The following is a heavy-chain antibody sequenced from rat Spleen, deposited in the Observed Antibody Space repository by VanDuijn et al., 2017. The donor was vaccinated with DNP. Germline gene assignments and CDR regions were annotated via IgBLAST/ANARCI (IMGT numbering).Heavy chain of an antibody. D-gene: IGHD1-12*02. CDR1: GFTFSGYF. CDR3: TRWGFMDA. CDR2: ISYDGGDT. V-gene: IGHV5-20*01. J-gene: IGHJ4*01. Sequence: EVKLVESGGGLVQPGRSLKLSCAASGFTFSGYFMAWVRQAPTKGLEWVASISYDGGDTYYPDSVKGRFTVARYNTKSTLYLQMNSLRSEDMATYYCTRWGFMDAWGQGTSVTVSS.